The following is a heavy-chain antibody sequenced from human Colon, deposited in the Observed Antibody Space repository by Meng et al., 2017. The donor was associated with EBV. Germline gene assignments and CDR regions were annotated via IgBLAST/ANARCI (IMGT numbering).Heavy chain of an antibody. CDR1: GGSINSGDYY. V-gene: IGHV4-30-4*01. J-gene: IGHJ4*02. CDR3: ARNYYFDY. CDR2: IYYTGST. Sequence: VPLQGSCPGLVKPSHTLSLTCTGSGGSINSGDYYWSWIRQPPGKGLEWIGYIYYTGSTYYNPSLKSRVTISMDTSKNQFSLRLSSVTAADTAVYYCARNYYFDYWGQGTLVTVSS.